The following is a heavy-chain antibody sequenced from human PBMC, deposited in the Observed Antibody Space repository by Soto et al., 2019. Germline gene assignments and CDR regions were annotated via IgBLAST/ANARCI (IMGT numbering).Heavy chain of an antibody. V-gene: IGHV4-59*08. J-gene: IGHJ6*02. CDR1: GGSISSYY. CDR3: ARVLNYYGSGSYYRQYYYYGMDV. Sequence: SETLSLTCTVSGGSISSYYWSWIRQPPGKGLEWIGYIYYSGSTNYNPSLKSRVTISVDTSKNQFSLKLSSVTAADTAVYYCARVLNYYGSGSYYRQYYYYGMDVWGQGTTVTVSS. D-gene: IGHD3-10*01. CDR2: IYYSGST.